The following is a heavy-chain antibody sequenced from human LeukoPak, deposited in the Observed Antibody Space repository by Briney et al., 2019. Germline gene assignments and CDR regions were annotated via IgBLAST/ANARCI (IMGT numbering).Heavy chain of an antibody. Sequence: ASVKVSCKASGYTFTGYYMHWVRQAPGQGLEWMGWINPNSGGTNYAQKFQGRVTMTRDTSISTAYMELSRLRSDDTAVYYCARGTARKYQLPSEMIDYWGQGTLVTVSS. CDR2: INPNSGGT. CDR3: ARGTARKYQLPSEMIDY. D-gene: IGHD2-2*01. CDR1: GYTFTGYY. J-gene: IGHJ4*02. V-gene: IGHV1-2*02.